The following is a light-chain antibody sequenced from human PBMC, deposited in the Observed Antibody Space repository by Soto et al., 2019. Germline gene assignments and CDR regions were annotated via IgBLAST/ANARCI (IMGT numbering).Light chain of an antibody. CDR1: QSISSY. CDR3: QQRSNWPPAIT. V-gene: IGKV1-39*01. Sequence: DIQMTQSPSSLSASVGDRVTITCRASQSISSYLNWYQQKPGKAPERLIYAASTLQSGVPSRFSGSGSGTDFTLTLSSLEPEDFAVYYCQQRSNWPPAITFGQGTRLEI. CDR2: AAS. J-gene: IGKJ5*01.